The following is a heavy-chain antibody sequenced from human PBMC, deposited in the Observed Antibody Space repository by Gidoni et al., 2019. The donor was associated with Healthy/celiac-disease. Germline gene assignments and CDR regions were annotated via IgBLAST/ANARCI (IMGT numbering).Heavy chain of an antibody. J-gene: IGHJ6*02. Sequence: QVQLVQSGAEVKKPGSSVKVSCKASGGTFSSYAISWVRQAPGQGLEWMGGIIPIFGTANYAQKFQGRVTITADESTSTAYMELSSLRSEDTAVYYCATPRTAPSREEMATIYYYYGMDVWGQGTTVTVSS. CDR3: ATPRTAPSREEMATIYYYYGMDV. V-gene: IGHV1-69*01. D-gene: IGHD5-12*01. CDR1: GGTFSSYA. CDR2: IIPIFGTA.